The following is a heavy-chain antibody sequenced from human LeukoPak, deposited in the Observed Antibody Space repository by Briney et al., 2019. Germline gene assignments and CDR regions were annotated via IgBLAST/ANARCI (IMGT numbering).Heavy chain of an antibody. CDR2: ISYDGSNK. Sequence: QPGGPLRLSCAASGFTFSSYGIHWVRQAPGKGLEWVAVISYDGSNKYYEDSVKGRFTISRDNSKNTLYLQMNSLRAEDTAVYYCAKEGSSGWYYDYWGQGTLVTVSS. CDR3: AKEGSSGWYYDY. D-gene: IGHD6-19*01. J-gene: IGHJ4*02. V-gene: IGHV3-30*18. CDR1: GFTFSSYG.